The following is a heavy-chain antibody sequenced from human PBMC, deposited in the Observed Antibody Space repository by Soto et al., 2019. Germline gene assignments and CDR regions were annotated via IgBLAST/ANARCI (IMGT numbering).Heavy chain of an antibody. Sequence: QEQLVESGGGVVQPGRSLRLSCAASGFNFSSYAMHWVRQAPGKGLEWVAVISYDGGKKYYADSVKGRFTISRDNSKNTLYVEMNSLSADDTAVYYCAREGQPAAGTTPHNWGQGTLVTVSS. CDR2: ISYDGGKK. CDR1: GFNFSSYA. D-gene: IGHD6-13*01. V-gene: IGHV3-30*04. CDR3: AREGQPAAGTTPHN. J-gene: IGHJ4*02.